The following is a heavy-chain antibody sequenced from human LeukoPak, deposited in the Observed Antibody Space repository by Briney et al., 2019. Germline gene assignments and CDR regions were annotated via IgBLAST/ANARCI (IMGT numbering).Heavy chain of an antibody. Sequence: ASVKASCKPSGYTFTRYYIHWVRQAPGQGLEWMGRINPSGGSTRYAQNFQGRLTMTRDTSTNTIYMELSSLRSEDTAVYYCARDSNTSGRDPIYFFDYWGQGTLVSVSS. D-gene: IGHD6-19*01. CDR3: ARDSNTSGRDPIYFFDY. CDR2: INPSGGST. J-gene: IGHJ4*02. V-gene: IGHV1-46*01. CDR1: GYTFTRYY.